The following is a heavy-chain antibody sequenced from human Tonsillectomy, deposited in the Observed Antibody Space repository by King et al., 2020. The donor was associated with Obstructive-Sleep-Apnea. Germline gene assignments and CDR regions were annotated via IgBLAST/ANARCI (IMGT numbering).Heavy chain of an antibody. D-gene: IGHD6-19*01. CDR1: GFSFSSYW. J-gene: IGHJ4*02. CDR3: ASDGYSSGWYDY. V-gene: IGHV3-74*01. Sequence: EVQLVESGGGLIQPGGSLRLSCAASGFSFSSYWMHWVRQAPGKGLVWVSRVNSDGSSTSHADSVKGRFTISRDNAKNTLYLQMNSLRAEDTAVYYCASDGYSSGWYDYWGQGTLVTVSS. CDR2: VNSDGSST.